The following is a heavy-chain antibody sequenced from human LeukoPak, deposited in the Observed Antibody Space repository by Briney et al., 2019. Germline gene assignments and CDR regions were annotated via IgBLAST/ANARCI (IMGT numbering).Heavy chain of an antibody. CDR1: GFTFSSYW. J-gene: IGHJ3*02. CDR2: IKQDGGEK. V-gene: IGHV3-7*01. CDR3: ARDAFSRISVFGVVSVAFDI. D-gene: IGHD3-3*01. Sequence: GGSLRLSCAASGFTFSSYWMSWVRQAPGKGPEWVANIKQDGGEKYYVDSVKGRFTISRDNAKNSLYLQMNSLRAEDTAVYYCARDAFSRISVFGVVSVAFDIWGQGTMVTVSS.